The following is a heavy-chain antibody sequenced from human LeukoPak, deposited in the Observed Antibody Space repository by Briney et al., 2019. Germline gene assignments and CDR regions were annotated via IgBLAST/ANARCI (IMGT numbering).Heavy chain of an antibody. Sequence: GGCLRLSCAASGFTFSNAWMSWVRQAPGKGLEWVSVIYSGGSTYYADSVKGRFTISRDNSKNTLYLQMNSLRAEDTAVYYCARDRAAGTLDYWGQGTLVTVSS. CDR3: ARDRAAGTLDY. J-gene: IGHJ4*02. CDR2: IYSGGST. V-gene: IGHV3-66*01. CDR1: GFTFSNAW. D-gene: IGHD6-13*01.